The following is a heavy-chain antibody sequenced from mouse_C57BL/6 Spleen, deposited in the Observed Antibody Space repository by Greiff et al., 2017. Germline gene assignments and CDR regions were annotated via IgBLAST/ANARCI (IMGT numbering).Heavy chain of an antibody. D-gene: IGHD2-4*01. CDR1: GFTFSNYW. CDR2: IRLKSDNYAT. Sequence: DVMLVESGGGLVQPGGSMKLSCVASGFTFSNYWMNWVRQSPEKGLEWVAQIRLKSDNYATHYAESVKGRFTISRDDSKSSVYLQMNNLRAEDTGIYYCTAPYYDYPYYAMDYWGQGTSVTVSS. J-gene: IGHJ4*01. V-gene: IGHV6-3*01. CDR3: TAPYYDYPYYAMDY.